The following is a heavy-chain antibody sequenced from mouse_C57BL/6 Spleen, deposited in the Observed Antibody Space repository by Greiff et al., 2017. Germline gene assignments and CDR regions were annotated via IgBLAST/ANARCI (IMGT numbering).Heavy chain of an antibody. D-gene: IGHD4-1*01. CDR3: ARFRANWDAYYFDY. CDR1: GYTFTSYD. Sequence: VQLVESGPELVKPGASVKLSCKASGYTFTSYDINWVKQRPGQGLEWIGWIYPRDGSTKYNEKFKGKATLTVDTSSSTAYMELHSLTSEDSAVYFCARFRANWDAYYFDYWGQGTTLTVSS. J-gene: IGHJ2*01. V-gene: IGHV1-85*01. CDR2: IYPRDGST.